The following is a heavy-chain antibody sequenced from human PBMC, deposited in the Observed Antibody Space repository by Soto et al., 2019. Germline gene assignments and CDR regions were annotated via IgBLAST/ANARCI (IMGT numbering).Heavy chain of an antibody. D-gene: IGHD6-13*01. CDR1: DGSFSGYY. CDR2: INHSGST. V-gene: IGHV4-34*01. CDR3: ARGPPPVAAGNCPPLKPQYYFDY. J-gene: IGHJ4*02. Sequence: QVQLQQWGAGLLKPSETLSLTCAVYDGSFSGYYWSWIREPPGKGLEWIGEINHSGSTNYNPSLKSRVTISVDTSKNQFTLKLSSVTAADTAVYYCARGPPPVAAGNCPPLKPQYYFDYWGQGTLVTVSS.